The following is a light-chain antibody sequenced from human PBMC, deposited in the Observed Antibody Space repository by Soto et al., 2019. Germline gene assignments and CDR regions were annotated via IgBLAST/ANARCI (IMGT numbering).Light chain of an antibody. V-gene: IGKV3-11*01. CDR1: QSVGTY. CDR3: QQRSNWPPIT. Sequence: EIVLTQSPATLSLSPGARATLSCRASQSVGTYVNWFQQRPGQPPRLLIYDASTRVTGIPDRISGSGSGTDFSLTISSLEPEDFAVYYCQQRSNWPPITFGQGTRLEIK. CDR2: DAS. J-gene: IGKJ5*01.